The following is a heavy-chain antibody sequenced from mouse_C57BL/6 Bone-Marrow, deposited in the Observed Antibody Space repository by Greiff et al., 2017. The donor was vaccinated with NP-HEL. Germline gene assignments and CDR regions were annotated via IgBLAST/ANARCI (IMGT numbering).Heavy chain of an antibody. J-gene: IGHJ1*03. CDR2: ISGGGGNT. V-gene: IGHV5-9*01. CDR1: GFTFSSYT. CDR3: ARHYRLYDYDWYFDV. Sequence: EVKLMESGGGLVKPGGSLKLSCAASGFTFSSYTMSWVRQTPEKRLEWVATISGGGGNTYYPDSVKGRFTISRDNAKNTLYLQMSSLRSEDTALYYCARHYRLYDYDWYFDVWGTGTTVTVSS. D-gene: IGHD2-4*01.